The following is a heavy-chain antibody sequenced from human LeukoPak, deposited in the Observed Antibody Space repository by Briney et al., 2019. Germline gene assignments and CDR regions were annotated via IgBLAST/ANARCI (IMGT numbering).Heavy chain of an antibody. J-gene: IGHJ6*02. D-gene: IGHD6-6*01. V-gene: IGHV3-21*01. CDR3: ASASTSYYGMDV. CDR2: LSSSSSYI. Sequence: GGSLRLSCAASGFTFSSYSMNWVRQAPGKGLEWVSSLSSSSSYIYYAGSVKGRFTISRDNAKNSLYLQMNSVRAEDTAVYYCASASTSYYGMDVWGQGTTVTVSS. CDR1: GFTFSSYS.